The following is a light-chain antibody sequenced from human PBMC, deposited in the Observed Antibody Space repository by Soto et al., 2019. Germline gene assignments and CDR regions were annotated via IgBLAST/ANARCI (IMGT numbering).Light chain of an antibody. Sequence: DIQMTQSPSSLSASVGNRVTITCQASQDIATYLNWYQQKPGKAPNLLIYDASNLETGVPSKFSAGGSPTHFTFTINNMQPQDIATYYSQQYDKPPPAWTVGQETKVDIK. CDR1: QDIATY. V-gene: IGKV1-33*01. CDR3: QQYDKPPPAWT. J-gene: IGKJ1*01. CDR2: DAS.